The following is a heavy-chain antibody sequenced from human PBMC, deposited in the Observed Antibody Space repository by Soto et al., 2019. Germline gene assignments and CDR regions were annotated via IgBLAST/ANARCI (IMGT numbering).Heavy chain of an antibody. Sequence: PGGSLRLSCEASGFAFDTYGMHWIRQGAGQGLEWVATMSYDGSKIYYRDSVRGRFSISGDDSKRTLYLQMNSLRAEDTAVHYCAKDRDPYYYYYLMDVWGQGTTVTVSS. CDR1: GFAFDTYG. V-gene: IGHV3-30*18. J-gene: IGHJ6*02. CDR2: MSYDGSKI. CDR3: AKDRDPYYYYYLMDV.